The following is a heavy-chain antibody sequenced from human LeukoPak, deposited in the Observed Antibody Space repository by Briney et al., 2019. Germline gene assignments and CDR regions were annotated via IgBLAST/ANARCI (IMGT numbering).Heavy chain of an antibody. Sequence: GGSLRLSCAASGFTFSSYAMHWVRQAPGKGLEWVAVISYDGSNKYYADSVKGRFTISRDNSKNTLYLQMNSLRADDTAVYYCAREPIAVAGRNLLRGFDPWGQGTLVTVSS. V-gene: IGHV3-30-3*01. CDR1: GFTFSSYA. J-gene: IGHJ5*02. CDR3: AREPIAVAGRNLLRGFDP. CDR2: ISYDGSNK. D-gene: IGHD6-19*01.